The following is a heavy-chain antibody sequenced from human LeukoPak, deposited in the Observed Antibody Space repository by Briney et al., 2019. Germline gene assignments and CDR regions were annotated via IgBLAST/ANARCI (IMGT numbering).Heavy chain of an antibody. CDR2: IYYSGST. CDR3: ARIQIGVGSRNFDY. CDR1: GGSISSGGYY. J-gene: IGHJ4*02. D-gene: IGHD1-26*01. Sequence: PPQTLSLTCTVSGGSISSGGYYWSWIRQHPGKGLEWIGYIYYSGSTYYNPSLKSRVTISVDTSKNQFSLKLSSVTAADTAVYYCARIQIGVGSRNFDYWGQGTLVTVSS. V-gene: IGHV4-31*03.